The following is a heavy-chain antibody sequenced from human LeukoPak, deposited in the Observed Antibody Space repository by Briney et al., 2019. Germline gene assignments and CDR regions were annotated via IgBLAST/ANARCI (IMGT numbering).Heavy chain of an antibody. CDR2: IYTSGST. CDR1: GGSISSYY. V-gene: IGHV4-4*07. D-gene: IGHD2-2*01. J-gene: IGHJ6*03. CDR3: ARVHIDCSSTSCIPSPYYYYYYMDV. Sequence: PSETLSLTCTVSGGSISSYYWSWIRQPAGKGLEWIGRIYTSGSTNYNPSLKSRVTMSVDTSKNQFSLKLSSVAAADTAVYYCARVHIDCSSTSCIPSPYYYYYYMDVWGKGTTVTVSS.